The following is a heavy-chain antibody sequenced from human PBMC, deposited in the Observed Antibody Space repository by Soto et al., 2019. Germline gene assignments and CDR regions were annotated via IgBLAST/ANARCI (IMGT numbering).Heavy chain of an antibody. CDR3: ARVTGDYDFDY. J-gene: IGHJ4*02. V-gene: IGHV4-30-4*01. CDR1: GGSISHGDYY. Sequence: VQLQESGPGLVKPSQTLSLTCTVSGGSISHGDYYWSWIRQPPGKGLEWVGYIYYTGTTYFNPSLKSRLTISIDTSKSQFSLNLSSVTAADTAMYFCARVTGDYDFDYWGQGTLVTVSS. CDR2: IYYTGTT. D-gene: IGHD4-17*01.